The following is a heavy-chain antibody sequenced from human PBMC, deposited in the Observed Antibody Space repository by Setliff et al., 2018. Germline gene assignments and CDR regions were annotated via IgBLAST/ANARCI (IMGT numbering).Heavy chain of an antibody. Sequence: ASVKVSCKASGYTFINYDINWVRQATGQGLEWMGWLNPNISATFYAPKFQGRVTMSRDTSTSTFYMELSSLRSEDTAVYYCARGVGAMGDYWGQGTLVTVSS. D-gene: IGHD1-26*01. CDR3: ARGVGAMGDY. J-gene: IGHJ4*02. CDR1: GYTFINYD. V-gene: IGHV1-8*01. CDR2: LNPNISAT.